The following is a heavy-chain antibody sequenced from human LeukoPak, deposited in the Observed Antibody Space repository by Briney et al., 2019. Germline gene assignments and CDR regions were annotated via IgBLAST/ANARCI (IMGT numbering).Heavy chain of an antibody. D-gene: IGHD4-17*01. CDR2: IYYSGST. J-gene: IGHJ4*02. CDR3: ARLGSPSDYGDYVGYFDY. V-gene: IGHV4-59*01. Sequence: SETLSLTCTVTGGSISGYYWSWIRQPPGKGLEWIGYIYYSGSTNYNPSLKSRVTISVDTSKNQFSLKLSSVTAADTAVYYCARLGSPSDYGDYVGYFDYWGQGTLVTVSS. CDR1: GGSISGYY.